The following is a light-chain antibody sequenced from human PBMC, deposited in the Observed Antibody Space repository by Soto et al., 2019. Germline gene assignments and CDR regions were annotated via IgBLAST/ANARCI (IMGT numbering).Light chain of an antibody. Sequence: QSALTQPRPVSGSPGQSVTISCTGTSTDVGAYNYVSWYQQHPGEAPKLIIYDVSNWPSGVPDRFSGSKSGITASLTISGLQAEDEADYYCCSFAGTFYVFGTGTKVTVL. CDR3: CSFAGTFYV. CDR1: STDVGAYNY. CDR2: DVS. V-gene: IGLV2-11*01. J-gene: IGLJ1*01.